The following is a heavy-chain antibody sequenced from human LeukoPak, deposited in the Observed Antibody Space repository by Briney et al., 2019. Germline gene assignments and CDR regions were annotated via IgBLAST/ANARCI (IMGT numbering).Heavy chain of an antibody. Sequence: GGSLRLSCAASGFNFGSYGMTWVRQAPGKGPEWVSATSANGDGAYYADSVKGRFIISRDNSKNTLYLQMNSLRAEDTAVYYCAKVDGDYFRFAPGFDLWGRGTLVTVSS. CDR1: GFNFGSYG. D-gene: IGHD4-17*01. CDR3: AKVDGDYFRFAPGFDL. CDR2: TSANGDGA. V-gene: IGHV3-23*01. J-gene: IGHJ2*01.